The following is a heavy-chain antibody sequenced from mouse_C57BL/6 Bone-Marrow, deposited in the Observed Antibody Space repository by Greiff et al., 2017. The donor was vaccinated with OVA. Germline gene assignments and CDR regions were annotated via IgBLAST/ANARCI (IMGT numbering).Heavy chain of an antibody. D-gene: IGHD1-1*02. CDR1: GFNIKDDY. CDR2: IDPANGDT. Sequence: EVQLQQSGAELVRPGASVKLSCTASGFNIKDDYMHWVKQRPEQGLEWIGWIDPANGDTEYASQFQGKATITEDTYSNTAYLQLSSLSSEATSVYYCTTSLVDSFDYWGQGTTLTVSS. CDR3: TTSLVDSFDY. V-gene: IGHV14-4*01. J-gene: IGHJ2*01.